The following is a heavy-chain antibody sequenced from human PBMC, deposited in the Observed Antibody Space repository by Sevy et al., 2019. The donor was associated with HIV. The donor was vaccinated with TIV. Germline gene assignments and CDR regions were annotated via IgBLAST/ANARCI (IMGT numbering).Heavy chain of an antibody. CDR1: GFTFGDYA. J-gene: IGHJ4*02. Sequence: GESLRLSCTASGFTFGDYAMSWFRQAPGKGLEWVGFIRSKAYGGTTEYAASVKGRFTISRDDSKSIAYLQMNSLKTEDTAVYYCTREAARDGFLKYYFDYWGQGTLVTVSS. CDR2: IRSKAYGGTT. D-gene: IGHD2-15*01. V-gene: IGHV3-49*03. CDR3: TREAARDGFLKYYFDY.